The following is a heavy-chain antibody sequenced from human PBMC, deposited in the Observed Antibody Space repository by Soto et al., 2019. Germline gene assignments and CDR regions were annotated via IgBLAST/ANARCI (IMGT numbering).Heavy chain of an antibody. V-gene: IGHV1-18*01. CDR1: GYTFTNFG. Sequence: GASVKVSCKASGYTFTNFGISWLRQAPGQGLEWMGWISAYNGNTNYAQKFQGRVTMTTDTSTSTAYMEVRSLRFDDTAVYYCASTTVAAPAHKYYQHWGQGTLVTVSS. CDR2: ISAYNGNT. D-gene: IGHD4-17*01. J-gene: IGHJ1*01. CDR3: ASTTVAAPAHKYYQH.